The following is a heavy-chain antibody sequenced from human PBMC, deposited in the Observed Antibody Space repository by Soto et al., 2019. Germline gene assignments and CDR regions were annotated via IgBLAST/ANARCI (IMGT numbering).Heavy chain of an antibody. D-gene: IGHD4-4*01. V-gene: IGHV4-30-4*01. Sequence: PSETLSLTCTVSGGSISSGDYKWSWIRQPPGKGLEWIGYIYYSGYSYNNPSLKSRVTMSVDTSKNQFSLKLSSVTAADTAVYYCARSDNYVPFEYWGQGTLVTVSS. J-gene: IGHJ4*02. CDR2: IYYSGYS. CDR3: ARSDNYVPFEY. CDR1: GGSISSGDYK.